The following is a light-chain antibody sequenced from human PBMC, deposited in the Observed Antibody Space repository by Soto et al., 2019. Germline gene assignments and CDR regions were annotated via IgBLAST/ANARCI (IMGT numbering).Light chain of an antibody. V-gene: IGKV3-20*01. Sequence: IVLTQSPGTLSLSPGDRAPLSCRASQRVSARYLAWYHQKPGQAPRLLIHGASSRPTGIPDRFSGGGSGKDFTLTISRLEPEDFAVYDCQQYGSSGTFGQGTKVDIK. CDR3: QQYGSSGT. J-gene: IGKJ1*01. CDR1: QRVSARY. CDR2: GAS.